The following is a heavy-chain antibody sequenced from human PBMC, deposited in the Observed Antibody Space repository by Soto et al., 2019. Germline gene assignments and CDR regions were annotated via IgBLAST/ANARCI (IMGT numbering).Heavy chain of an antibody. Sequence: QLQLQESGPGLVKPSETLSLTCTVSGDSIRSSSYWGWIRQPPGKGLEWIVSIYSTGNTYYNPSLNSQVTISVDTSKNQFSLNVSSVTAADTAVYYCRRSSRYSTDVWGQGTTVTVSS. D-gene: IGHD6-13*01. CDR3: RRSSRYSTDV. V-gene: IGHV4-39*01. CDR1: GDSIRSSSY. J-gene: IGHJ6*02. CDR2: IYSTGNT.